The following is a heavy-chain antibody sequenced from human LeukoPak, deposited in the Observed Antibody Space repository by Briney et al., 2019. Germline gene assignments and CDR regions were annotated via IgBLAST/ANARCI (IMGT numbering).Heavy chain of an antibody. V-gene: IGHV3-15*01. CDR2: ILSKSEGGTA. D-gene: IGHD3-22*01. CDR1: GFTFSNAW. Sequence: GGSLRLSCAASGFTFSNAWMSWVRQAPGKGLEWVGRILSKSEGGTADYSSPVKGRFTIPRDDSKSTLYLQMDSLKTEGTAIYYCTTESYDRWGQGTLVTVSS. CDR3: TTESYDR. J-gene: IGHJ4*02.